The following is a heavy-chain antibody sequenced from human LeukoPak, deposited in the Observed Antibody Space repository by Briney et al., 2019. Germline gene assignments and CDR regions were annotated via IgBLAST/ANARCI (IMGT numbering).Heavy chain of an antibody. CDR2: ISGSGGST. CDR3: AKDEYGSGRYDY. V-gene: IGHV3-23*01. Sequence: PGGSLRLSCAASGFTFSSYAMSWVRQAPGKGLEWVSAISGSGGSTYYADSVKGRFTISRYNSKNTLYLQMNSLRAEDTAVYYCAKDEYGSGRYDYWGQGTLVTVSS. CDR1: GFTFSSYA. J-gene: IGHJ4*02. D-gene: IGHD3-10*01.